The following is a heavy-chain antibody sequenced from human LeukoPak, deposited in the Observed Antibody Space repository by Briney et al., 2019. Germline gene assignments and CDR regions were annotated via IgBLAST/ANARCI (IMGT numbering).Heavy chain of an antibody. CDR1: GYSFTSYW. CDR2: IYPGDSDT. D-gene: IGHD2-2*01. V-gene: IGHV5-51*01. CDR3: ARVPRHPNHYAIDY. J-gene: IGHJ4*02. Sequence: GESLQISCKGSGYSFTSYWIGWVRPMPGKGLEWMGIIYPGDSDTRYSPSFQGQVTISADKSISTAYLQWSSLKASDTAVYYCARVPRHPNHYAIDYWGQGTLVTVSS.